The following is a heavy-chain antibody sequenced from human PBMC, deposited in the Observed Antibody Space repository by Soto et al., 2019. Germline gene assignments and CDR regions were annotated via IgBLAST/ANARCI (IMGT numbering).Heavy chain of an antibody. CDR3: AKGGGAVTTGAVDY. Sequence: QVQLVESGGGVVQPGRSLRLSCAASGFTFSSYGMHWVRQAPGKGLEWVAVISYDGSNKYYADSVKGRFTISRDNSKNTLYLQMNSLRAEDTAVYYCAKGGGAVTTGAVDYWGQGTLVTVSS. J-gene: IGHJ4*02. V-gene: IGHV3-30*18. D-gene: IGHD4-17*01. CDR1: GFTFSSYG. CDR2: ISYDGSNK.